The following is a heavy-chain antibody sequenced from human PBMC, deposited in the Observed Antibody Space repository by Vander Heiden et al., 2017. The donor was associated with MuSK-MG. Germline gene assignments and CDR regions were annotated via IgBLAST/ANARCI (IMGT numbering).Heavy chain of an antibody. CDR3: ARVTFTMVRGVSPGAFDI. D-gene: IGHD3-10*01. CDR1: RGSINSGGYS. Sequence: QVQLQESGPGLVKPSQTLSLTCTVSRGSINSGGYSWSWIRQRPGKGLEWIGYIYYRGGTHYNPSLESRVTMSVDTSKNQFSLNLSSVTAADTAVYYCARVTFTMVRGVSPGAFDIWGQGTMVTVSS. V-gene: IGHV4-31*03. CDR2: IYYRGGT. J-gene: IGHJ3*02.